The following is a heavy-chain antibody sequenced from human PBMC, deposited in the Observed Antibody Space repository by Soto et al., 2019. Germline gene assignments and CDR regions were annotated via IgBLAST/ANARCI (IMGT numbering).Heavy chain of an antibody. CDR1: GYTFSDYA. V-gene: IGHV1-18*01. J-gene: IGHJ2*01. Sequence: QVPLVQSGGEVKKPGASVKVSCQASGYTFSDYAISWVRQAPGQGLEWMGWISASTRNTDQAQNFQGRVTMTLDTSTNRAYMELRSLRSDDTAVYECVRCYCSVGSCYACWHFDLWGRGTLVTVSS. CDR2: ISASTRNT. CDR3: VRCYCSVGSCYACWHFDL. D-gene: IGHD2-15*01.